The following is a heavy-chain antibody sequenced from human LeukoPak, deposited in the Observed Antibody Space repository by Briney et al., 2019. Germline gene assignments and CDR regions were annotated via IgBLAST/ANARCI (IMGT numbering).Heavy chain of an antibody. CDR3: ARDMRELLPGY. CDR1: GYTFTSYA. CDR2: INAGNGNT. D-gene: IGHD1-26*01. J-gene: IGHJ4*02. Sequence: ASVKVSCKASGYTFTSYAMHWVRQAPGQRLEWMGWINAGNGNTKYSQKFQGRVTITRDTSASTAYTELSSLRSEDTAVYYCARDMRELLPGYWGQGTLVTVSS. V-gene: IGHV1-3*01.